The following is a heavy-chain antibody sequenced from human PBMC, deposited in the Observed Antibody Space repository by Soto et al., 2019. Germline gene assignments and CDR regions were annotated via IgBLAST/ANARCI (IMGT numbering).Heavy chain of an antibody. CDR3: AKDGAIGGADYFFDY. CDR2: IASDGKDK. CDR1: GFTFSNYA. J-gene: IGHJ4*02. Sequence: VQLVESGGGVVQPGRSLKLSCAASGFTFSNYAIHWVRQAPGKGLEWVAVIASDGKDKRYADSAKGRFTISRDNSKNTVYLQMNSLRGEDTAVYYCAKDGAIGGADYFFDYWGQGSLVTVSS. D-gene: IGHD1-26*01. V-gene: IGHV3-30*18.